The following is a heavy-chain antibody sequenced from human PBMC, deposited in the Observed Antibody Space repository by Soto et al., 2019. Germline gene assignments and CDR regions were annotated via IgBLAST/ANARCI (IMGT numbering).Heavy chain of an antibody. CDR2: IYHSGNT. D-gene: IGHD3-16*01. J-gene: IGHJ4*02. V-gene: IGHV4-30-2*01. Sequence: QLQLQESGSGLVTPSQTLALTCTVSGGSVSSVGYSCNWIRQPPGQVLEWIASIYHSGNTYYNPTLKSRVPISLDRSKNQFSLKLSAVTAADTAVYYCARERYGGGEFDYWGQGTLVTVSS. CDR1: GGSVSSVGYS. CDR3: ARERYGGGEFDY.